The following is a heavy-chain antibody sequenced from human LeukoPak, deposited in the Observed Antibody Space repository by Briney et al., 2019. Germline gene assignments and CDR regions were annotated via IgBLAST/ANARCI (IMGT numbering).Heavy chain of an antibody. J-gene: IGHJ5*02. CDR3: ARALITGTTKGFDP. CDR2: IYYSGIT. CDR1: GGSISSYY. V-gene: IGHV4-59*08. Sequence: SETLSLTCTVPGGSISSYYWSWIRQPPEKGLEWIGYIYYSGITNYNPSLNSRVTISVDTSKNQFSLKLSSVTAADTAVYYCARALITGTTKGFDPWGQGTLVTVSS. D-gene: IGHD1-7*01.